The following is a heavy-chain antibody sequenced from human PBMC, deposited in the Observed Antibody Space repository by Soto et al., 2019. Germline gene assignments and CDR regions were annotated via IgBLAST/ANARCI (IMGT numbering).Heavy chain of an antibody. CDR1: GYTFSNYG. J-gene: IGHJ6*02. V-gene: IGHV1-18*01. D-gene: IGHD2-2*03. CDR2: ISGYNGNT. Sequence: QVQLVQSGVEVKKPGASVTVSCKASGYTFSNYGISWVRQAPGQGLEWMGWISGYNGNTNYAQNLQGRCTLTTDTSTSTAYMELRSLRSDDTAVYYCARVGQCSSTTCRYYYYYGMDVWGRGTTVTVSS. CDR3: ARVGQCSSTTCRYYYYYGMDV.